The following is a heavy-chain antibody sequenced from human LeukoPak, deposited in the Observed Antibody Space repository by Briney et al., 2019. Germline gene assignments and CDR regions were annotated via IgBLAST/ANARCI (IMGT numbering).Heavy chain of an antibody. Sequence: GSLRLSCAASGFTFSSYAMSWVRQAPGKGLEWVSAINGSGGSTYYADSVKGRFTISRDNSKTTLYLQMNSLSAEDTAVYYCAKERVAYYSRAYYYVGYFDYWGQGTLVTVSS. CDR2: INGSGGST. D-gene: IGHD3-22*01. J-gene: IGHJ4*02. V-gene: IGHV3-23*01. CDR3: AKERVAYYSRAYYYVGYFDY. CDR1: GFTFSSYA.